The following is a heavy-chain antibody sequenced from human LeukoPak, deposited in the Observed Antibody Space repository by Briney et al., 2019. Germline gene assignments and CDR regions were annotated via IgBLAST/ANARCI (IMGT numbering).Heavy chain of an antibody. D-gene: IGHD6-19*01. Sequence: GGSLRLSCAASGFTVSSNYMSWVRQAPGKGLEWVSVIYSGGSTYYADSVKGRFTISRDNSKNTLYLQINSLSAEDTAVYYCAKDHLPGIVVADRDYWGQGTLVTVSS. CDR1: GFTVSSNY. CDR2: IYSGGST. J-gene: IGHJ4*02. CDR3: AKDHLPGIVVADRDY. V-gene: IGHV3-66*01.